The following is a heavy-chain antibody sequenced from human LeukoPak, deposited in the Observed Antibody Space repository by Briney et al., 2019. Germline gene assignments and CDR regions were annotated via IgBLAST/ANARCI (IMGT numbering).Heavy chain of an antibody. CDR3: ARAVQRGYSVDY. CDR1: GFTVSSNY. V-gene: IGHV3-53*01. D-gene: IGHD5-18*01. CDR2: IYSGGST. J-gene: IGHJ4*02. Sequence: GGSLRLSCAASGFTVSSNYMSWVRQAPGKGLEWVSVIYSGGSTYYADSVKGRFTISRDNSKNTLYLQMNSLRAEDTAVYYCARAVQRGYSVDYWGQGTLVTVSS.